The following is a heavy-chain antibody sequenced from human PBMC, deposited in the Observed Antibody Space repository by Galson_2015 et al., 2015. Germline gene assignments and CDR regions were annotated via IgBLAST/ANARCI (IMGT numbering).Heavy chain of an antibody. CDR1: GFTFRSYA. V-gene: IGHV3-30-3*01. Sequence: SLRLSCAASGFTFRSYAMHWVRQAPGKGLEWVAVISYDGSNKYYADSVKGRFTISRDNSKNTLYLQMNSLRAEDTAVYYCARQTTEMYWYFDLWGRGTLVIVSS. CDR2: ISYDGSNK. J-gene: IGHJ2*01. CDR3: ARQTTEMYWYFDL. D-gene: IGHD4-17*01.